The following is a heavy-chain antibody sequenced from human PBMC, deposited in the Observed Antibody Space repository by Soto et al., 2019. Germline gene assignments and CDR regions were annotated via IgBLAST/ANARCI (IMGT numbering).Heavy chain of an antibody. D-gene: IGHD4-17*01. CDR2: IIPILGIA. V-gene: IGHV1-69*08. CDR3: AREASDYGLQGYDY. CDR1: GGTFSSYT. J-gene: IGHJ4*02. Sequence: QVQLVQSGAEVKKPGSSVKVSCKASGGTFSSYTISWVRQAPGQGLEWMGRIIPILGIANYAQKFQGRVTXXAXKXXSPAYMELSSLRSEDTAVYYCAREASDYGLQGYDYWGQGTLVTVSS.